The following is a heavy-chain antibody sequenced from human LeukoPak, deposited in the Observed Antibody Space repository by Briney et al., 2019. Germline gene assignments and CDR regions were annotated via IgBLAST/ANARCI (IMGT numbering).Heavy chain of an antibody. CDR1: GGSISSYY. Sequence: PSETLSLTCTVSGGSISSYYWSWIRQPAGKGLEWIGRIYTSGSTNYNPSLKSRVTMSVDTSKNQFSLKLSSVTAADTAVYYCARSRYYDFWSGYFGEYYYYMDVWGKGTTVTVSS. V-gene: IGHV4-4*07. D-gene: IGHD3-3*01. CDR2: IYTSGST. CDR3: ARSRYYDFWSGYFGEYYYYMDV. J-gene: IGHJ6*03.